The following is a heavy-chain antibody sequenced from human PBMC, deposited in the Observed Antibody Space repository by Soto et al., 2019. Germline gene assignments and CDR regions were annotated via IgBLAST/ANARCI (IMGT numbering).Heavy chain of an antibody. CDR3: ASCATSVIAAAGTYRGYYFDY. CDR2: IYYGGST. D-gene: IGHD6-13*01. V-gene: IGHV4-31*03. CDR1: GGSISSGGYY. J-gene: IGHJ4*02. Sequence: PSETLSLTCTVSGGSISSGGYYWSWIRQHPGKGLEWIGYIYYGGSTYYNPSLKSRVTISVDTSKNQFSLKLSSVTAADTAVYYCASCATSVIAAAGTYRGYYFDYWGQGTLVTVSS.